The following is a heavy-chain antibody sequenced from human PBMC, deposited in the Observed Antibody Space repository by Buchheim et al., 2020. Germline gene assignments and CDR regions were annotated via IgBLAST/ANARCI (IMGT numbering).Heavy chain of an antibody. CDR2: IIPIYGPA. CDR3: ATTSRQFLRGYFDY. Sequence: QVQLVQSGPEVKKPGSSAKVSCKVSGGTFSSCDISWVRQAPGQGLEWMGGIIPIYGPAHYAPKFEGGVTITADESTTTVYMELSSLRSEDTAVYYCATTSRQFLRGYFDYWGQGTL. V-gene: IGHV1-69*01. CDR1: GGTFSSCD. J-gene: IGHJ4*02. D-gene: IGHD3-10*01.